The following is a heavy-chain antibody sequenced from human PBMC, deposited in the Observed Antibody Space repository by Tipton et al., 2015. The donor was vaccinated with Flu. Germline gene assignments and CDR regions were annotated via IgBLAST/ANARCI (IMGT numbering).Heavy chain of an antibody. D-gene: IGHD4-11*01. CDR2: IYYSGST. V-gene: IGHV4-59*01. Sequence: TLSLTCTVSGGSISSYYWSWIRQPPGKGLEWIGYIYYSGSTNYSPSLKSRVTISVDTSKNQFSLKLNSVTAADTAVYYCASATTVTTSGMDVWGQGTTVTVSS. J-gene: IGHJ6*02. CDR3: ASATTVTTSGMDV. CDR1: GGSISSYY.